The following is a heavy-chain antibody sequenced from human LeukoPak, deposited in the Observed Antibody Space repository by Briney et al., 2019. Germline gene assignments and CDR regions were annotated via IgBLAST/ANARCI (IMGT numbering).Heavy chain of an antibody. D-gene: IGHD2-8*01. V-gene: IGHV3-49*03. CDR2: IRSKAYGGTT. J-gene: IGHJ4*02. CDR3: TREFQGNGFDY. CDR1: GFTFGDYA. Sequence: GGSLRLSCTASGFTFGDYAMSWYRQAPGKGLEWVGFIRSKAYGGTTEYAASVKGRFTISRDDSKSTAYLQMNSLKTEDTAVYYCTREFQGNGFDYWGQGTLVTVSS.